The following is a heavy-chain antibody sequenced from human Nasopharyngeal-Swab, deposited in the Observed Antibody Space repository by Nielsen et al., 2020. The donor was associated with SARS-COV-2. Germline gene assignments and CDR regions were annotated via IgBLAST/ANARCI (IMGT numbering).Heavy chain of an antibody. D-gene: IGHD3-3*01. Sequence: SETLSLTCTVSGGSISSSSYHWGWIRQPPGKGLEWIGSIYYSGSTYYNPSLESRVTISVDTSKNQFSLKLSSVTAADTAVYYCARGLQYYDFWSGHYATNWFDPWGQGTLVTVSS. CDR1: GGSISSSSYH. CDR3: ARGLQYYDFWSGHYATNWFDP. CDR2: IYYSGST. V-gene: IGHV4-39*07. J-gene: IGHJ5*02.